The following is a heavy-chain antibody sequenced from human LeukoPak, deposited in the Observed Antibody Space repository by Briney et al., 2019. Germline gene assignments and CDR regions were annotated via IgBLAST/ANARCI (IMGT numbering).Heavy chain of an antibody. V-gene: IGHV4-59*06. Sequence: SETLSLTCTVSGGSISSYYWSWIRQPPGKGLEWIGYIYYSGTTYYNPSLKSRITISVDTSKNQFSLNLNSMTAADTAVYYCARTKYSSSSGWLDYWGQGTLVTVSS. J-gene: IGHJ4*02. CDR2: IYYSGTT. CDR3: ARTKYSSSSGWLDY. CDR1: GGSISSYY. D-gene: IGHD6-6*01.